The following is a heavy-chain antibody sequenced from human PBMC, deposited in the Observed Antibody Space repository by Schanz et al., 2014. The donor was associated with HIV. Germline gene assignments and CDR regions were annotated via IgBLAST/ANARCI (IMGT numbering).Heavy chain of an antibody. V-gene: IGHV3-30*03. Sequence: QVQLVESGGGVAQPGRSLRLSCAASGFTFSSYVLHWVRQAPGKGLEWVALIAYDGNDKYYADSVKGRFTISRDNSKNTLYLQMNSLRTEDTAVYYCASRYCSGGKCYSLDYWGQGTLVTVSS. CDR2: IAYDGNDK. CDR3: ASRYCSGGKCYSLDY. CDR1: GFTFSSYV. J-gene: IGHJ4*02. D-gene: IGHD2-15*01.